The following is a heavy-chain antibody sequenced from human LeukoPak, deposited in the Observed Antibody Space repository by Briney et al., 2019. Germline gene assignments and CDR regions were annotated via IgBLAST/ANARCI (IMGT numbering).Heavy chain of an antibody. Sequence: SGTLSLTCTVSGGSISSYYWSWIRQPPGKGLEWIGYIYYSGSTNYNPSLKSRVTISVDTSKNQFSLKLSSVTAADTAVYYCASGHYDILTGYSAYYLDYWGQGTLVTVSS. CDR1: GGSISSYY. CDR2: IYYSGST. J-gene: IGHJ4*02. CDR3: ASGHYDILTGYSAYYLDY. V-gene: IGHV4-59*01. D-gene: IGHD3-9*01.